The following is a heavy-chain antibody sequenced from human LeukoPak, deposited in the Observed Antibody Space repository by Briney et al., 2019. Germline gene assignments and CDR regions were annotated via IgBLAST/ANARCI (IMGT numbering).Heavy chain of an antibody. Sequence: GGSLRLSCAASGFTFSSYAMSWVRQAPGKGLEWVSAISGSGGSTYYADSVKGRFTISRDNSKNALYLQMNSLRAEDTAVYYCAKVGYEPYFQHWGQGTLVTVSS. CDR3: AKVGYEPYFQH. CDR1: GFTFSSYA. V-gene: IGHV3-23*01. J-gene: IGHJ1*01. CDR2: ISGSGGST. D-gene: IGHD3-3*01.